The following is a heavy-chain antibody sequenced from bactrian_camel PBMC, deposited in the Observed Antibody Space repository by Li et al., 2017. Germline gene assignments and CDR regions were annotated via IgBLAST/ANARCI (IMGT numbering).Heavy chain of an antibody. CDR1: GYTSNFVC. D-gene: IGHD2*01. J-gene: IGHJ6*01. CDR2: INKGGGNP. CDR3: ASENSPVGGIIDAIFGGRRFGY. Sequence: HVQLVESGGGSVRAGGSLTLSCSVSGYTSNFVCMAWFRQVPGKERQGVARINKGGGNPYYVNSARGRFTVSRDTVKSALYLQMNSLKPDDSAMYYCASENSPVGGIIDAIFGGRRFGYWGQGTQVTVS. V-gene: IGHV3S1*01.